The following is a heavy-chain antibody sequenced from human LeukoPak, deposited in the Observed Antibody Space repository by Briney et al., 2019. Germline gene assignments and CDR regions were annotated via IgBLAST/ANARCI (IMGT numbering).Heavy chain of an antibody. CDR1: GGSFSDYY. V-gene: IGHV4-34*01. CDR2: INHSGST. J-gene: IGHJ4*02. D-gene: IGHD6-13*01. CDR3: ARGGVSKGIAAAGSPFDY. Sequence: PSETLSLTCAVYGGSFSDYYWSWIRQPPGKGLEWIGKINHSGSTNYNPSLKSRVTMSVDTSKNQFSLKLSSVTAADTAVYYCARGGVSKGIAAAGSPFDYWGQGTLVTVSS.